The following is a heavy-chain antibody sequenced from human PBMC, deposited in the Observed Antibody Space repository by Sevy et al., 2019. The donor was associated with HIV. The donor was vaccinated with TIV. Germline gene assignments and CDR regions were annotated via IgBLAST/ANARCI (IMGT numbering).Heavy chain of an antibody. CDR3: AKDRRYGDIGLFDY. J-gene: IGHJ4*02. CDR2: ISGRGDTT. V-gene: IGHV3-23*01. D-gene: IGHD4-17*01. Sequence: GGSLRLSCAASGFTFSSYEMNWVRQAPGKGLEWVSVISGRGDTTYYADSVKGRFTLSRDNSKNTLYLQMNSRRVDDTAVYYCAKDRRYGDIGLFDYWGQGTLVTVSS. CDR1: GFTFSSYE.